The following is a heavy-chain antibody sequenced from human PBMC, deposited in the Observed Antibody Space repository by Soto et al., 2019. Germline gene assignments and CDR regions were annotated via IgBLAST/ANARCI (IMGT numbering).Heavy chain of an antibody. CDR2: IYYSGST. D-gene: IGHD2-15*01. Sequence: SETLSLTCTLPGGSIGSGYYWSWIRQHPGKGLEWIGYIYYSGSTYYNPSLKSRVTISVDTSKNQFSLKLSSVTAADTAVYYCARSYCSGGSCYAYAFDIWGQGTMVTVSS. CDR3: ARSYCSGGSCYAYAFDI. J-gene: IGHJ3*02. CDR1: GGSIGSGYY. V-gene: IGHV4-31*02.